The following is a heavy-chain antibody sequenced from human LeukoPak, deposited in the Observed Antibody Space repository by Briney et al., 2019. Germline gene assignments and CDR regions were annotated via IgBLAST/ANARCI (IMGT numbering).Heavy chain of an antibody. V-gene: IGHV3-30*19. CDR2: ISYDGSNK. CDR1: GFTFSSYG. Sequence: PGGSLRLSRAASGFTFSSYGMHWVRQAPGKGLEWVAVISYDGSNKYYADSVKGRFTISRDNSKNTLYLQMNSLRAEDTAVYYCAREGAAAGNYFDYWGQGTLVTVSS. CDR3: AREGAAAGNYFDY. J-gene: IGHJ4*02. D-gene: IGHD6-13*01.